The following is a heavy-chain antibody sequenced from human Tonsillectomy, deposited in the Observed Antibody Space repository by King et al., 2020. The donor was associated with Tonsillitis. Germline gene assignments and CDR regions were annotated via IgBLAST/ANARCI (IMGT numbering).Heavy chain of an antibody. CDR2: IYYSGST. Sequence: QLQESGPGLGKPSETLSLTCTVSGGSISSYYWSWIRQPPGKGLEWIGYIYYSGSTNYNPSLKSRVTISVDTSKNQFSLRLSSVTAADTAVYYCARLAGYYDSSGYKYYFDYWGQGTLVTVSS. CDR3: ARLAGYYDSSGYKYYFDY. V-gene: IGHV4-59*01. J-gene: IGHJ4*01. D-gene: IGHD3-22*01. CDR1: GGSISSYY.